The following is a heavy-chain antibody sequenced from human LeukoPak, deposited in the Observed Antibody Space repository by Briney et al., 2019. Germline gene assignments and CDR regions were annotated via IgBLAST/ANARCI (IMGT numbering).Heavy chain of an antibody. CDR1: GFTFSSYC. V-gene: IGHV3-48*01. D-gene: IGHD2-21*02. CDR3: ARELPSHIVVVPAIPSFGYFDY. Sequence: GGSLRLSCAASGFTFSSYCMNWVRQAPGKGLEWVSYISSSSSTIYYADSVKGRFTISRDNAKNTLYLQMNSLRAEDTAVYYCARELPSHIVVVPAIPSFGYFDYWGQGTLVTVSS. CDR2: ISSSSSTI. J-gene: IGHJ4*02.